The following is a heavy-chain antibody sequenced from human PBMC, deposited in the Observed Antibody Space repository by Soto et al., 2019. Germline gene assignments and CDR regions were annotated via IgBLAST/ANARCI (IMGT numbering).Heavy chain of an antibody. CDR2: IYYSGST. Sequence: PSETLSLTCTVSGGSISSGDYYWSWIRQHPGKGLEWIGYIYYSGSTYNNPSPKRRVTISVDTSKNKFSLKLSSVTAADTAVYYCAGPLLWFGEPAGVDYWGQGTPVTVSS. D-gene: IGHD3-10*01. CDR1: GGSISSGDYY. J-gene: IGHJ4*02. V-gene: IGHV4-31*03. CDR3: AGPLLWFGEPAGVDY.